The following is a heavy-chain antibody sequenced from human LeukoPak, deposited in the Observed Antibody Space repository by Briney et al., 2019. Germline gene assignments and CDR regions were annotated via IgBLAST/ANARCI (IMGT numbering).Heavy chain of an antibody. V-gene: IGHV3-30*04. J-gene: IGHJ4*02. Sequence: GGSLRLSCAASGFTFSSYAMHWVSQAPGKGLEWVAVISYDGSNKYYADSVKGRFTISRDNSKNTLYLQMNSLRAEDTAVYSCARGPTEWDEGYFDYWGQGTLVTVSS. CDR2: ISYDGSNK. D-gene: IGHD1-26*01. CDR1: GFTFSSYA. CDR3: ARGPTEWDEGYFDY.